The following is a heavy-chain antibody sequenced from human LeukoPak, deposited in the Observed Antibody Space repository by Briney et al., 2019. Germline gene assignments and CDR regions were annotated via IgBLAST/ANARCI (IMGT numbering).Heavy chain of an antibody. CDR3: ARAPSEIGGYYPEYFRH. J-gene: IGHJ1*01. Sequence: PGGSLRLSCAASGFTFSSYWMHWVRQAPGKGLEWASRTKSDGSTNYADSVKGRFTISRDNAKNTVSLQMNSLRAEDTGVYYCARAPSEIGGYYPEYFRHWGQGTLVTVSS. D-gene: IGHD3-22*01. V-gene: IGHV3-74*01. CDR1: GFTFSSYW. CDR2: TKSDGST.